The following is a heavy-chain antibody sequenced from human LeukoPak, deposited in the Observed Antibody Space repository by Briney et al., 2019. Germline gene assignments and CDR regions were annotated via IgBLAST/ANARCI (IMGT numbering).Heavy chain of an antibody. V-gene: IGHV3-48*03. CDR1: GFTFNTYE. Sequence: SGGSLRLSCAASGFTFNTYELNWVRQAPGKGLEWLAHISNSGDTIHYATSVEDRFTISRDNAKNSLYLQMNSLRAEDTAMYYCARDLEQWLVPSMFDPWGQGTLVTVSS. J-gene: IGHJ5*02. CDR2: ISNSGDTI. CDR3: ARDLEQWLVPSMFDP. D-gene: IGHD6-19*01.